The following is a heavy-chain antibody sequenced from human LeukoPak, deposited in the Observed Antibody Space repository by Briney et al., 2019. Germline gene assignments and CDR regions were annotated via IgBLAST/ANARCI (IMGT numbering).Heavy chain of an antibody. V-gene: IGHV4-30-4*08. CDR1: GGSISSGDYY. CDR3: ARFSGDFDFDY. J-gene: IGHJ4*02. CDR2: ISYSGST. D-gene: IGHD4-17*01. Sequence: SQTLSLTCTVSGGSISSGDYYWSWIRQPPGKGLEWIGYISYSGSTYYNASLKSRVTISGDTSKNRFSLKVSSVTAADTAVYCCARFSGDFDFDYWGQGALVTVSS.